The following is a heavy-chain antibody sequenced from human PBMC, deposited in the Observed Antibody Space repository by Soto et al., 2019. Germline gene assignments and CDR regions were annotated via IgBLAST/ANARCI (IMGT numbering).Heavy chain of an antibody. D-gene: IGHD2-2*01. J-gene: IGHJ6*03. CDR1: GFTFSSYG. CDR2: IWYDGSNK. CDR3: ARDRAIVVVPAAKAQTPQYYYYYYMDV. V-gene: IGHV3-33*01. Sequence: GSLRLSCAASGFTFSSYGMHWVRQAPGKGLEWVAVIWYDGSNKYYADSVRGRFTISRDNSKNTLYLQMNSLRAEDTAVYYCARDRAIVVVPAAKAQTPQYYYYYYMDVWGKGTTVTVSS.